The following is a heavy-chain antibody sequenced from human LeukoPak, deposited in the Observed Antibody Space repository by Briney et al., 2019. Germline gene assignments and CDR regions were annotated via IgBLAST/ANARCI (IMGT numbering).Heavy chain of an antibody. V-gene: IGHV1-8*03. CDR3: ARDWQLVQGHYYYYYMDV. Sequence: ASVKVSCKASGYTFTSYDINWVRQATGQGLEWMGWMNPNSGNTGYAQKFQGRVTITRNTSISTAYMELSSLRSEDTAVYYCARDWQLVQGHYYYYYMDVWGKGTTVTVSS. J-gene: IGHJ6*03. CDR1: GYTFTSYD. CDR2: MNPNSGNT. D-gene: IGHD6-6*01.